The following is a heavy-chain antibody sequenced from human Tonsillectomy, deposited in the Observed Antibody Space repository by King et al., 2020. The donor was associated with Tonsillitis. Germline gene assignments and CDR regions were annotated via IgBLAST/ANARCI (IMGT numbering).Heavy chain of an antibody. V-gene: IGHV3-30*04. CDR1: EFTFSSYA. J-gene: IGHJ4*02. CDR3: ARDEWELRGGKRFDS. Sequence: VQLVESGGGVVQPGRSLRLSCAASEFTFSSYAMHWVRQAPGKGLEWVAIDSYDGSTKYYADSVKGRFTISRDNSKNTLYLQMNSLRTEDTAVYFCARDEWELRGGKRFDSWGQGTLVTVSS. D-gene: IGHD1-26*01. CDR2: DSYDGSTK.